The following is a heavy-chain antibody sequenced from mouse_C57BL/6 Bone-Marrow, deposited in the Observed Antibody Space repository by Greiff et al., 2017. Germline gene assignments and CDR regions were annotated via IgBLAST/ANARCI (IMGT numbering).Heavy chain of an antibody. Sequence: VQLQQSGPELVKPGASVKISCKASGYTFTDYYMNWVKQSHGKSLEWIGDINPNNGGTSYNQKFKGKATLTVDKSSSTAYMERRSLTSEDSAVYYCACTYGSSFAWFAYWGQGTLVTVSA. CDR1: GYTFTDYY. J-gene: IGHJ3*01. CDR2: INPNNGGT. CDR3: ACTYGSSFAWFAY. D-gene: IGHD1-1*01. V-gene: IGHV1-26*01.